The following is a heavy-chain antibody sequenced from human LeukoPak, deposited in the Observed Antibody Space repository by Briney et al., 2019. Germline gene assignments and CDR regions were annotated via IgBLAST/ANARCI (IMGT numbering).Heavy chain of an antibody. CDR1: GGSISSSSYY. Sequence: SETLSLTCTVSGGSISSSSYYWGWIRQPPGKGLEWIGSIYYSGSTYYNPSLKSRVTISVDTSKNQFSLKLSSVTAADTAVYYCARKNRGYVWGSYRYGYWFDPWGQGTLVTVSS. CDR3: ARKNRGYVWGSYRYGYWFDP. CDR2: IYYSGST. D-gene: IGHD3-16*02. J-gene: IGHJ5*02. V-gene: IGHV4-39*01.